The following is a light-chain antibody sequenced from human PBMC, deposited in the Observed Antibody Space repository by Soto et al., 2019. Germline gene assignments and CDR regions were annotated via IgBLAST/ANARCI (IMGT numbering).Light chain of an antibody. J-gene: IGLJ2*01. CDR3: QVWDISSAHVI. CDR2: YDS. CDR1: NIGSKS. Sequence: SYELTQPPSVSVAPGQTARVACGGSNIGSKSEHWYQQKPGHAPVLVMYYDSDRPSGIPERFSGSNSGNTATLTISRVEAGDEADYYCQVWDISSAHVIFGGGTKLTVL. V-gene: IGLV3-21*01.